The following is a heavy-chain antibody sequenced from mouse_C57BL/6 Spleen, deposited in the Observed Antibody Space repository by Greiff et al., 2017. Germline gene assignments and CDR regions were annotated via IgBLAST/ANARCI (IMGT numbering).Heavy chain of an antibody. Sequence: VKLQESGPELVKPGASVKLSCKASGYTFTSYDINWVKQRPGQGLEWIGWIYPRDGSTKYNEKFKGKATLTVDTSSSTAYMELHSLTSEDSAVYFCARDWYFDVWGTGTTVTVSS. J-gene: IGHJ1*03. CDR3: ARDWYFDV. CDR1: GYTFTSYD. CDR2: IYPRDGST. V-gene: IGHV1-85*01.